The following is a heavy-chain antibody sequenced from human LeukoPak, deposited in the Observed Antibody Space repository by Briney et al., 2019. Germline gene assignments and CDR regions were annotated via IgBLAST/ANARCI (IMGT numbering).Heavy chain of an antibody. V-gene: IGHV3-23*01. CDR1: GFTFTNHA. CDR2: ISGSGDAT. Sequence: GGSLRLSCAASGFTFTNHAMSWVCQAPGKGLEWVSAISGSGDATKYADSVKGQFTISRDNFKNTVFLQMINLRAEDTAVYFCAKSDCGSDGCKLLNYWGQGILVTVSS. D-gene: IGHD2-21*01. CDR3: AKSDCGSDGCKLLNY. J-gene: IGHJ4*02.